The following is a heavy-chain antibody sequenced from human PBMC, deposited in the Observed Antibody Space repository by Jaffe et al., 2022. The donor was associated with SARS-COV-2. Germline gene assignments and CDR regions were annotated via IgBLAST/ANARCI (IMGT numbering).Heavy chain of an antibody. V-gene: IGHV3-33*01. CDR3: ARDGYCSGGSCYSRGAPPTRDYYYGMDV. Sequence: QVQLVESGGGVVQPGRSLRLSCAASGFTFSSYGMHWVRQAPGKGLEWVAVIWYDGSNKYYADSVKGRFTISRDNSKNTLYLQMNSLRAEDTAVYYCARDGYCSGGSCYSRGAPPTRDYYYGMDVWGQGTTVTVSS. CDR2: IWYDGSNK. D-gene: IGHD2-15*01. J-gene: IGHJ6*02. CDR1: GFTFSSYG.